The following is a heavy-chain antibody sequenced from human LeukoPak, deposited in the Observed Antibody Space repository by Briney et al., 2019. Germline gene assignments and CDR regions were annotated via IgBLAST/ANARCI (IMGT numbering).Heavy chain of an antibody. CDR2: ISFDGNNK. D-gene: IGHD1-26*01. CDR1: GFTFSSYA. V-gene: IGHV3-30*04. CDR3: ARSPRLVGANYFDY. J-gene: IGHJ4*02. Sequence: GGSLRLSSASSGFTFSSYAMSWVRQAPGKGLEWVTVISFDGNNKNYADSVKGRFTISRDSSKNTLYLQLNSLRAEDTAVYYCARSPRLVGANYFDYWGQGTLVTVSS.